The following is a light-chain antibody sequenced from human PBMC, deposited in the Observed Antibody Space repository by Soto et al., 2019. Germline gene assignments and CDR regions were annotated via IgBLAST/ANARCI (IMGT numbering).Light chain of an antibody. CDR2: DAS. Sequence: VVTHSPGTQSLSPGERVPLSCRSSQSVSNNYLAWYQQKVGQAPRLLIFDASNRATGIPDRISGSGSGTDFTLTISRLEPEDFAVYYCQHYGGSSKTFGQGAKV. J-gene: IGKJ1*01. CDR3: QHYGGSSKT. V-gene: IGKV3-20*01. CDR1: QSVSNNY.